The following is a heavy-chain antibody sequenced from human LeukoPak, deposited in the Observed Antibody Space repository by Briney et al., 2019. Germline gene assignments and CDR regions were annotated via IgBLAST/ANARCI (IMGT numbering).Heavy chain of an antibody. CDR2: ISSDGSST. CDR1: GFTFSSYW. Sequence: GGSLRLSCAASGFTFSSYWMHWVRQAPGKGLVWVSRISSDGSSTSYADPVKGRFTISRDNAKNTLYLQMNSLRAEDTAVYYCASLDSSGWYYFDYWGQGTLVTVSS. CDR3: ASLDSSGWYYFDY. J-gene: IGHJ4*02. V-gene: IGHV3-74*01. D-gene: IGHD6-19*01.